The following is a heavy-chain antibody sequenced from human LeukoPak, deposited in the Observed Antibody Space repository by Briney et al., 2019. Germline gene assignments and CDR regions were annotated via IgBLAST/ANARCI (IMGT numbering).Heavy chain of an antibody. CDR3: ARDLEENDYGVRDI. D-gene: IGHD4-17*01. CDR1: GDTFSGYY. Sequence: ASVKVSCKAFGDTFSGYYIHWVRLAPGQGLEWMGIINPSGGSTSYAQKFQGRVTMTRDTSTSTVYMELSSLRSEDTAVYYCARDLEENDYGVRDIWGQGTMVTVSS. V-gene: IGHV1-46*01. J-gene: IGHJ3*02. CDR2: INPSGGST.